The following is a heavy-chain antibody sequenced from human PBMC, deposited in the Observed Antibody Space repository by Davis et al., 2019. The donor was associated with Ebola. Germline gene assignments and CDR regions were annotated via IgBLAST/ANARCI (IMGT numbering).Heavy chain of an antibody. D-gene: IGHD3-10*01. J-gene: IGHJ4*02. CDR1: GYTFTNYY. CDR3: ARLYTGTSFGFEGFDS. V-gene: IGHV1/OR15-2*02. Sequence: ASVKVSCKASGYTFTNYYMHWVRQAPGQGLEWMGWINNYNGETNYAQKFQGRVTTTTDASTSTAYMELRSLKSDDTAVYYCARLYTGTSFGFEGFDSWGLGTLVTVSS. CDR2: INNYNGET.